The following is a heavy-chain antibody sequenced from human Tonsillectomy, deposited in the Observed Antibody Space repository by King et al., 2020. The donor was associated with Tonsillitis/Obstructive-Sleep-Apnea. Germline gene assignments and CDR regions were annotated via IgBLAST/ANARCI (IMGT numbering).Heavy chain of an antibody. Sequence: QLQESGPGLVKPSETLSLTCTVSGGSISSSSYYWGWIRQPPGKGLEWIGCIYYSGSTYYNPSLKRRVTISVDTSKNQFSLKLSSVTAADTAVYDCASQGEYYCDSSGDYSCWGQGTLVTVSS. CDR2: IYYSGST. D-gene: IGHD3-22*01. J-gene: IGHJ4*02. CDR1: GGSISSSSYY. CDR3: ASQGEYYCDSSGDYSC. V-gene: IGHV4-39*01.